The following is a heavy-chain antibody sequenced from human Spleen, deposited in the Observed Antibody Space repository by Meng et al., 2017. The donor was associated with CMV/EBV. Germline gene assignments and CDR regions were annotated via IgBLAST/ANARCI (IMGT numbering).Heavy chain of an antibody. Sequence: GESLKISCAASGFHFDKYNMHWVRQAPGKGPEWISYITSGSSITYYADSVKGRFTISRDNSKNTLYLQMNSLRAEDTAVYYCVKGAGLQTHYFDYWGQGTLVTVSS. D-gene: IGHD4-23*01. CDR2: ITSGSSIT. V-gene: IGHV3-48*01. CDR3: VKGAGLQTHYFDY. CDR1: GFHFDKYN. J-gene: IGHJ4*02.